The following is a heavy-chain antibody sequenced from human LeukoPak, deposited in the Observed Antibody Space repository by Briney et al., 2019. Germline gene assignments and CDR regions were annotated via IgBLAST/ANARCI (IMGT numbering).Heavy chain of an antibody. Sequence: ASVKVSCTASGGTFSSYAISWVRQAPGQGLEWMGGIIPIFGTANYAQKFQGRVTITTDESTSTAYMELSSLRSEDTAVYYCASLDCSSTSCSYWGQGTLVTVSS. CDR2: IIPIFGTA. V-gene: IGHV1-69*05. CDR1: GGTFSSYA. D-gene: IGHD2-2*01. CDR3: ASLDCSSTSCSY. J-gene: IGHJ4*02.